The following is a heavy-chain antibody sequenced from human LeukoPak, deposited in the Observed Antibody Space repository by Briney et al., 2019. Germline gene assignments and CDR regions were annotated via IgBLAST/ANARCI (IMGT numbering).Heavy chain of an antibody. V-gene: IGHV4-59*01. D-gene: IGHD1-26*01. CDR2: IYYSGST. Sequence: SETLSLTCTVSGGSISSYYWSWIRQPPGKGLEWIGYIYYSGSTNYNPSLKSRVTISVDTSKNQFSLKLSSVTAADTAVYYCARSSEVGAGGYYYGMDVWGQGTTVTVSS. J-gene: IGHJ6*02. CDR3: ARSSEVGAGGYYYGMDV. CDR1: GGSISSYY.